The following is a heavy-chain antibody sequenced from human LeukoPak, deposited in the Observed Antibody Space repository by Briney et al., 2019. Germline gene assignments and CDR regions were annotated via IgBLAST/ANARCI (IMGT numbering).Heavy chain of an antibody. CDR1: GFTVSSNS. CDR3: ARDSRHLSSTRGGLKESRGAFFDY. CDR2: IYSDNT. J-gene: IGHJ4*02. V-gene: IGHV3-53*01. Sequence: GGSLRLSCTVSGFTVSSNSMSWVRQAPGKGLEWVSFIYSDNTHYSDSVKGRFTISRDNSTNTLYLQMNSLRAEDTALYYCARDSRHLSSTRGGLKESRGAFFDYWGQGTLVTVSS. D-gene: IGHD6-13*01.